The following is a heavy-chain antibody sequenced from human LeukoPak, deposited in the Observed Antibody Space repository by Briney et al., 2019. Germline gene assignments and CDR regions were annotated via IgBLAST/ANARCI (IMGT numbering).Heavy chain of an antibody. Sequence: GGSLRLSCAASGFTFSSYSMNRVRQAPGKGLEWVGRIKSETYGGTTDYAAPVKGRFTISRDDSENMLYLQMNSLKTDDTAVYYCTRVPPRYCSGGSCYPWAFDIWGQGTMVTVSS. CDR1: GFTFSSYS. CDR2: IKSETYGGTT. V-gene: IGHV3-15*01. D-gene: IGHD2-15*01. J-gene: IGHJ3*02. CDR3: TRVPPRYCSGGSCYPWAFDI.